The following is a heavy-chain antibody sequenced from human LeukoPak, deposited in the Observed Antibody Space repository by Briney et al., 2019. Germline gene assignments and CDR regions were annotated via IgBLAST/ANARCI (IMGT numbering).Heavy chain of an antibody. CDR1: GGSFIVDY. CDR3: ARGVLMVYAIPNYFAY. D-gene: IGHD2-8*01. J-gene: IGHJ4*02. Sequence: SETLSLTCAVYGGSFIVDYWSWIRHPPRKGLEWIGEINHSGSTNYNPSLKSRVTISVATSTNQFSLKLSSVTAADTAVYYCARGVLMVYAIPNYFAYWGQGTLVTVSS. CDR2: INHSGST. V-gene: IGHV4-34*01.